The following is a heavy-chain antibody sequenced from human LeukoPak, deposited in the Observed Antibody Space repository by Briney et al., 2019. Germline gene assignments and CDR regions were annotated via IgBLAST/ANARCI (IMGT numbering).Heavy chain of an antibody. V-gene: IGHV4-59*01. D-gene: IGHD3-3*01. CDR2: IYYSGST. CDR1: GGSISSYH. J-gene: IGHJ4*02. Sequence: SETLSLTCTVSGGSISSYHWSWIRQPPGKGLEWIGYIYYSGSTNYNPSLKSRVTISVDTSKNQFSLKLSSVTAADTAVYYCARASTIFGVVTAYHFDYWGQGTLVTVSS. CDR3: ARASTIFGVVTAYHFDY.